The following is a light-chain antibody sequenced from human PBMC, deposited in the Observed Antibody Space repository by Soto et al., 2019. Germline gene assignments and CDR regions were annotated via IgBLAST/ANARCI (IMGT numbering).Light chain of an antibody. V-gene: IGKV1-39*01. CDR2: AAS. J-gene: IGKJ1*01. CDR1: QSISSY. Sequence: DIQMTQSPSSLSASVGDRVTITCRASQSISSYLNWYQQKRGKAPKVXIYAASSLHSGVPSRFSGSGSGTDFTLTISSLQPEDFETYYCQQSYSTPRTFGQGTQVDI. CDR3: QQSYSTPRT.